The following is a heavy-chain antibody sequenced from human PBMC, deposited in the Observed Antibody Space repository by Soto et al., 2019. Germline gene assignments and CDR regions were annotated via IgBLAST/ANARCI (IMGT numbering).Heavy chain of an antibody. V-gene: IGHV1-69*02. CDR1: GGTFSTYT. Sequence: QVQLVQSGAEVKKPGSSVKVSCKTSGGTFSTYTITWVRQAPGQGLEWMGRLIPLLGVPNNAQKFQGRVTITADKATSTAYMELRSLRSEDTAVYYCARGSPYCCPYFSKTHYEHGMDVWGQGTTVTVSS. CDR2: LIPLLGVP. D-gene: IGHD2-21*01. J-gene: IGHJ6*02. CDR3: ARGSPYCCPYFSKTHYEHGMDV.